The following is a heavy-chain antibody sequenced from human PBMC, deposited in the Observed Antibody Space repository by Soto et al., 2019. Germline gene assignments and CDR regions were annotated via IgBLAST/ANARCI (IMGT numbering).Heavy chain of an antibody. CDR1: GYTFTNYW. CDR2: IDPSDSQT. CDR3: ARHLWPRGLNSRLDF. J-gene: IGHJ4*02. Sequence: EVHLVQAGAEVKKPGESLRISCKASGYTFTNYWITWVRQTPGKGLEWMGRIDPSDSQTNYNPSFQGHVTMSADTSITTAYLQWSSLKASDTAIYYCARHLWPRGLNSRLDFWGQGARVTVSS. D-gene: IGHD3-3*02. V-gene: IGHV5-10-1*03.